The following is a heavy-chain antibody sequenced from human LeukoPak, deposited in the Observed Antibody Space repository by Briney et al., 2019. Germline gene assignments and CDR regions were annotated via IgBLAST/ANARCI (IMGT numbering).Heavy chain of an antibody. CDR1: GFTVSSNY. CDR2: IYSGGST. Sequence: GGSLRLSCAASGFTVSSNYMSWVRQAPGKGLEWVSVIYSGGSTYYADSVMGRLTISRHNSKNTLYLQMNSLRAEDTAVYYCAREVLVGATTYAFDIWGQGTMVTVSS. D-gene: IGHD1-26*01. V-gene: IGHV3-53*04. CDR3: AREVLVGATTYAFDI. J-gene: IGHJ3*02.